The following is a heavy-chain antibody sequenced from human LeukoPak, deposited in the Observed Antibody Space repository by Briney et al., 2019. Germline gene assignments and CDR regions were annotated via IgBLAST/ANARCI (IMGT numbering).Heavy chain of an antibody. CDR3: ARVAIAAAGGFDP. V-gene: IGHV4-39*07. J-gene: IGHJ5*02. D-gene: IGHD6-13*01. CDR2: IYYSGST. Sequence: SETLSLTCTVSGGSISSSSYYWGWIRQPPGKGLEWIGSIYYSGSTYYNPSLKSRVTISVDTSKNQFSLKLSSVTAADTAVYYCARVAIAAAGGFDPWGQGTLVTVSS. CDR1: GGSISSSSYY.